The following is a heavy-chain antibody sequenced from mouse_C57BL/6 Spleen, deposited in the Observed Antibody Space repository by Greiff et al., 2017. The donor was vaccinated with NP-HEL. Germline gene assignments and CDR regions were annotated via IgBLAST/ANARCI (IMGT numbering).Heavy chain of an antibody. CDR3: ARSGTGYFDY. J-gene: IGHJ2*01. Sequence: VQLLQSGPELVKPGASVKISCKASGYKITDYYMNWVKQRQGKSLEWIGDINPNNGGTSYNQKFKGKATLTVDKSSSTAYMELRSLTSEDSAVYYCARSGTGYFDYWGQGTTLTVSS. CDR1: GYKITDYY. V-gene: IGHV1-26*01. CDR2: INPNNGGT. D-gene: IGHD4-1*01.